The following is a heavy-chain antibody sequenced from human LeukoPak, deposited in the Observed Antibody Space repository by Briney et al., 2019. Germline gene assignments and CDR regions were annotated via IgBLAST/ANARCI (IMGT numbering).Heavy chain of an antibody. CDR3: ARGTVTMVDY. J-gene: IGHJ4*02. D-gene: IGHD3-10*01. CDR2: IKGDGSST. Sequence: SGGSLRLSCAASGFTFSTYWMHWVRQAPGKGLVWVARIKGDGSSTIYADSVKGRFTISRDNSKNTLYLQTSSLRAEDTAVYYCARGTVTMVDYWGQGTLVTVSS. V-gene: IGHV3-74*01. CDR1: GFTFSTYW.